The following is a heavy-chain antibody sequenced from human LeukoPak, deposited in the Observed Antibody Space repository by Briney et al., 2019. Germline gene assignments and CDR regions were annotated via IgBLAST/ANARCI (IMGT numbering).Heavy chain of an antibody. CDR2: IYYSGST. D-gene: IGHD2-15*01. CDR3: ARLYCSGGGCYHVVAFDI. J-gene: IGHJ3*02. V-gene: IGHV4-39*07. Sequence: SETLSLTCTVSGGSISSSSYYWGWIRQPPGKGLEWIGSIYYSGSTYYNPSLKSRVTISVDTSKNQFSLKLSSVTAADTAVYYCARLYCSGGGCYHVVAFDIWGQGTMVTVSS. CDR1: GGSISSSSYY.